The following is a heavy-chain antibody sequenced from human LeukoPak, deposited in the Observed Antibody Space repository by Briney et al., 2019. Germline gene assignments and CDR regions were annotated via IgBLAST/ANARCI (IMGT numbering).Heavy chain of an antibody. J-gene: IGHJ4*02. CDR3: ADGTTPDY. Sequence: PGGSLRLSCAASGFSVTGTYMSWVRQAPGRGLEWVASINQDGSEKYYVDSVKGRFTISRDNAKNSLYLQMNSLRAEDTAVYYCADGTTPDYWGQGTLVTVSS. V-gene: IGHV3-7*01. CDR2: INQDGSEK. D-gene: IGHD1-7*01. CDR1: GFSVTGTY.